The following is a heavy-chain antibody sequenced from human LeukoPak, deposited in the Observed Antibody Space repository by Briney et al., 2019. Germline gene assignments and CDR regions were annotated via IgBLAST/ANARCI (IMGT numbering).Heavy chain of an antibody. Sequence: ASVKVSCKTSGYSFTSYGISWVRQAPGQGLEWMGWISGYNGNTNYAPNLQGRVTLTTDASTSTAYLDLRSLRSDDTAVYYCARALSADFWSSYQDSWGQGTLVTVSS. J-gene: IGHJ4*02. CDR3: ARALSADFWSSYQDS. V-gene: IGHV1-18*01. D-gene: IGHD3-3*01. CDR1: GYSFTSYG. CDR2: ISGYNGNT.